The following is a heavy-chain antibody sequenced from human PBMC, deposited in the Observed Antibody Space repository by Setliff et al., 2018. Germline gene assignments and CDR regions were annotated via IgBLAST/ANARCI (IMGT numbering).Heavy chain of an antibody. CDR2: INHSGST. CDR3: ARDRTAYTYGLDV. CDR1: GGSFTNYY. Sequence: SETLSLTCTVYGGSFTNYYWGWIRQSPGKGLEWIGEINHSGSTNYNPSLKSRLTISVDASTNQFSLKLSSVTAADTAVYYCARDRTAYTYGLDVWGQGTTVTVSS. D-gene: IGHD3-16*01. V-gene: IGHV4-34*01. J-gene: IGHJ6*02.